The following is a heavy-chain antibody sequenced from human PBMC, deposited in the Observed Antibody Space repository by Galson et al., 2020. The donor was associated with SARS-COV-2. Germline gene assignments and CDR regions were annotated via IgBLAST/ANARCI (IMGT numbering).Heavy chain of an antibody. CDR3: ARDPAMIRGGGD. D-gene: IGHD3-10*01. J-gene: IGHJ4*02. CDR1: GGSISSSIYY. CDR2: IYSSGTT. V-gene: IGHV4-39*07. Sequence: SETLSLTCTVSGGSISSSIYYWAWIRQPPGKGLEWIGNIYSSGTTNYNPSLRGRVTISVDTSKNQFSLKLTSVTAADTAMYYCARDPAMIRGGGDWGQGTLVTVSS.